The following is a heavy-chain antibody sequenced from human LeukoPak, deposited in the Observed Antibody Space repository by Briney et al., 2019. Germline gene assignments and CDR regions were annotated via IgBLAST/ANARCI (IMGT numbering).Heavy chain of an antibody. V-gene: IGHV3-48*01. CDR1: GFTFNTYT. D-gene: IGHD3-22*01. Sequence: GGSLRLSCAASGFTFNTYTMNWVRQAPGKGLEWVSYISGSSGIIDYADSVRGRFTISRDNSKNTLYLQMNSLRAEDTAVYYCARAVSSGYDPFDYWGQGTLVTVSS. J-gene: IGHJ4*02. CDR2: ISGSSGII. CDR3: ARAVSSGYDPFDY.